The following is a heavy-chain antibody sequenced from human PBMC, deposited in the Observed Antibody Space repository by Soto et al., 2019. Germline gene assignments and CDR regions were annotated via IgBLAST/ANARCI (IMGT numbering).Heavy chain of an antibody. Sequence: SVILSRSSSVAGVSSSDGSYCWSWIRQPPGKGLEWIGYIYYSGSTNYNPSLKSRVTISVDTSKNQFSLKLSSVTAEDTAVYYCARVGVRLEPYYYYGMDVWGQRHTVTVSS. D-gene: IGHD1-1*01. CDR2: IYYSGST. V-gene: IGHV4-61*01. CDR1: GVSSSDGSYC. J-gene: IGHJ6*02. CDR3: ARVGVRLEPYYYYGMDV.